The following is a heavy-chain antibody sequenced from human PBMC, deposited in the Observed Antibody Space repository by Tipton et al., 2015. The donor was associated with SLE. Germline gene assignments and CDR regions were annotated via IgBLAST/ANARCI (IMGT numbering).Heavy chain of an antibody. J-gene: IGHJ4*02. CDR2: ISSSSSYI. CDR3: AGAGIAAARGFYDY. Sequence: SLRLSCAASGFTFSSYSMNWVRQAPGKGLEWVSSISSSSSYIYYADSVKGRFTISRDNAKNSLYLQMNSLRAEDTAVYYCAGAGIAAARGFYDYWGQGTLVTVSS. V-gene: IGHV3-21*01. CDR1: GFTFSSYS. D-gene: IGHD6-13*01.